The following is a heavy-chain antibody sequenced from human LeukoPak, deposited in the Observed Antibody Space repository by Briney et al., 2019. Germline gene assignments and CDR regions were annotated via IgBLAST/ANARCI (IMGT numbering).Heavy chain of an antibody. Sequence: SETLSLTCTVSGGSITGYYWNWIRQPPGKGLEWIACIYYSGSTNYNPSLKSRVSTSVDMAKNQVSLKLTSVTAADTAVYYCARGAVAATATHWFDPWGQGTLVTVAS. J-gene: IGHJ5*02. V-gene: IGHV4-59*01. CDR3: ARGAVAATATHWFDP. CDR1: GGSITGYY. CDR2: IYYSGST. D-gene: IGHD6-13*01.